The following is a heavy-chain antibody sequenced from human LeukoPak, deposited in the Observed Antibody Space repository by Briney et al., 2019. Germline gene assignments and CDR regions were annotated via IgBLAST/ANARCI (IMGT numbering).Heavy chain of an antibody. V-gene: IGHV4-31*03. CDR3: ARLRRGIQPNIDY. D-gene: IGHD5-18*01. CDR2: IYYSGST. Sequence: SETLSLTCTVSGGSISSGGYYWSWIRQHPGKGLEWIGYIYYSGSTYYNPSLKSRVTISVDTSKNQFSLKLSSVTAADTAVYYCARLRRGIQPNIDYWGQGTLVTVSS. J-gene: IGHJ4*02. CDR1: GGSISSGGYY.